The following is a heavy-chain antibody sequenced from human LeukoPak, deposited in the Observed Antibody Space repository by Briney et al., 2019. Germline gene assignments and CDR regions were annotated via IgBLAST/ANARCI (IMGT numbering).Heavy chain of an antibody. J-gene: IGHJ3*02. CDR3: ARGSRFGVVERDAFDI. V-gene: IGHV3-21*01. CDR2: ISISSNYI. CDR1: GFTFDDYA. Sequence: PGRSLRLSCAASGFTFDDYAMNWVRQAPGKGLEWVSSISISSNYIYYADSVKGRFTISRDNAKNSLYLQVNSLRAEDTAVYYCARGSRFGVVERDAFDIWGQGTMVTVSS. D-gene: IGHD3-3*01.